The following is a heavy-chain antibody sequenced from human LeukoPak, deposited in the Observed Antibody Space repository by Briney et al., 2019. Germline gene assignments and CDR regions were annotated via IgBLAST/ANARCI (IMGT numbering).Heavy chain of an antibody. CDR1: RFTFSSYS. D-gene: IGHD2/OR15-2a*01. Sequence: NPGGSLRLSCVASRFTFSSYSMTWVRRAPGTGLEWVSSISFGGGHIFYTDSVKGRFTIFRDDSKNSLYLEMNSLRAEDTAVYFCARIVLTPPYGMDVWGQGTTVTVS. V-gene: IGHV3-21*01. J-gene: IGHJ6*02. CDR3: ARIVLTPPYGMDV. CDR2: ISFGGGHI.